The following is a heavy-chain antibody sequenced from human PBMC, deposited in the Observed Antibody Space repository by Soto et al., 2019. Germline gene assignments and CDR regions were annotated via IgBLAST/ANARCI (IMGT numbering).Heavy chain of an antibody. Sequence: QVQLVQSGDEVKKPGASVKVSCTFTSYDINWVRQATGQGLEWMGWMNPNSGNTRYAQKFQGRVTMTRNTSNCTAYMELSSLRSDDTAVYYCARGPGSSDWRFSYYYIDVWGQGTTVTVSS. J-gene: IGHJ6*02. CDR3: ARGPGSSDWRFSYYYIDV. CDR1: FTSYD. V-gene: IGHV1-8*01. CDR2: MNPNSGNT. D-gene: IGHD6-19*01.